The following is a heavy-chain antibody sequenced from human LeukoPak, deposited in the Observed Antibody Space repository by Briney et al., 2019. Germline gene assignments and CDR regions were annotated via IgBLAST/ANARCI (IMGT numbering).Heavy chain of an antibody. Sequence: GGSLRLSCAASGFTFSSYTMNWVRQAPGKGLEWVSYISSSSNSIFYADSVKGRFTVSRDNAKNSLYLQMNSLRAEDTAVYSCARYSSLWYFDLWGRGTMVTVSS. CDR1: GFTFSSYT. J-gene: IGHJ2*01. D-gene: IGHD3-22*01. CDR2: ISSSSNSI. V-gene: IGHV3-48*01. CDR3: ARYSSLWYFDL.